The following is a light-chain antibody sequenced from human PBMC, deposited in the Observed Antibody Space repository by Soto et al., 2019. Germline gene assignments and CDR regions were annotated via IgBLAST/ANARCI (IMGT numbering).Light chain of an antibody. J-gene: IGKJ5*01. CDR2: GAS. Sequence: EIVLAQSPGTLSLSPGERATLSCRASESVSSSSLAWYQQKPGQAPRLLMHGASSRATGIPDRFSGSGSGADFTLTISRVEPEDFAVYYCQHYGTSPEVTFGQGTRLEIK. CDR1: ESVSSSS. CDR3: QHYGTSPEVT. V-gene: IGKV3-20*01.